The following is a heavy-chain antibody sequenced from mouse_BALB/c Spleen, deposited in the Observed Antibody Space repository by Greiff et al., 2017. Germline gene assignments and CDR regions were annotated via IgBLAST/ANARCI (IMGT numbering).Heavy chain of an antibody. D-gene: IGHD1-1*01. CDR3: ATTVVAPYFDY. Sequence: VQLQESGAELVRPGTSVKVSCKASGYAFTNYLLEWVKQRPGHGLEWIGEILPGSGSTNYNEKFKGKATFTADTSSNTAYMQLSSLTSEDSAVYYCATTVVAPYFDYWGQGTTLTVSS. CDR2: ILPGSGST. V-gene: IGHV1-54*02. CDR1: GYAFTNYL. J-gene: IGHJ2*01.